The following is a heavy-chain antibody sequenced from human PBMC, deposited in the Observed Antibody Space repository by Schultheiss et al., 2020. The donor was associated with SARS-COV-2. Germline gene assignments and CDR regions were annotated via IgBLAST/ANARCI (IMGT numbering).Heavy chain of an antibody. CDR3: ARGVAFDH. J-gene: IGHJ4*02. V-gene: IGHV4-31*03. Sequence: SQTLSLTCTVSGGSISSGGYFWSWIRQQPGKGLEWIGYIFYTGITYYKPSLKSRVTISVDTSKNQFSLKLSSVTAADTAVYYCARGVAFDHWGQGTLVTVSS. CDR1: GGSISSGGYF. CDR2: IFYTGIT. D-gene: IGHD2-15*01.